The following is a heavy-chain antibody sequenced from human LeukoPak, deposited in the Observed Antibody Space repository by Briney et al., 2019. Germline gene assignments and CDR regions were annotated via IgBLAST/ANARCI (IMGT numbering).Heavy chain of an antibody. CDR1: GFTFSSYS. J-gene: IGHJ5*02. V-gene: IGHV3-21*01. D-gene: IGHD2-2*01. CDR3: ARVVTAAWDWFDP. Sequence: PGGSLRLSCAASGFTFSSYSMNWVRQAPGKGLEWVSSISSSGSFIYYADSVKGRLTTSRDNAKNSLYLQMNSLRADGTAVYYCARVVTAAWDWFDPWGQGTLVTVSS. CDR2: ISSSGSFI.